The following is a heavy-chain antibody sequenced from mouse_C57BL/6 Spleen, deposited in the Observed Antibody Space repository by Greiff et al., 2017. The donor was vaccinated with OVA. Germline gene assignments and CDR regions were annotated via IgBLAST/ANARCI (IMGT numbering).Heavy chain of an antibody. CDR2: IHPNSGST. Sequence: VQLQQPGAELVKPGASVKLSCKASGYTFTSYWMHWVKQRPGQGLEWIGMIHPNSGSTNYNEKFKSKATLTVDKSSSTAYMQLSSLTSEDSAVYYCARWGDYDAGAYWGQGTLVTVSA. V-gene: IGHV1-64*01. J-gene: IGHJ3*01. CDR1: GYTFTSYW. CDR3: ARWGDYDAGAY. D-gene: IGHD2-4*01.